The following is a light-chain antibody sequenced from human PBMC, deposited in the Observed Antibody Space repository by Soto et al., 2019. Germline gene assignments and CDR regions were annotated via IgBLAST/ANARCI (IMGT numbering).Light chain of an antibody. CDR3: QQRSNWPPALT. V-gene: IGKV3-11*01. CDR2: DAS. Sequence: EIVLTQSPATLSLSPGERATLSCRASQSVSSYLAWYQQKPGQAPRLLIYDASNTDTGIPARFSASGSGTDFTLTISSLEPEDFAVYYCQQRSNWPPALTFGGGTKVEIK. J-gene: IGKJ4*01. CDR1: QSVSSY.